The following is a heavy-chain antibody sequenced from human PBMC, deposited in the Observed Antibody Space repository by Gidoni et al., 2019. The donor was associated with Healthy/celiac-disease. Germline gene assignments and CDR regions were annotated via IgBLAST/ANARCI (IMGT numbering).Heavy chain of an antibody. CDR2: IYYSGST. CDR3: ARQKYLGDWFDP. CDR1: GGSISSSSYY. V-gene: IGHV4-39*01. D-gene: IGHD3-16*01. J-gene: IGHJ5*02. Sequence: QLQLQESGPGLVKPSETLSLTCTVSGGSISSSSYYWGWIRQPPGKGLEWIGSIYYSGSTYYNPSLKSRVTISVDTSKNQFSLKLSSVTAADTAVYYCARQKYLGDWFDPWGQGTLVTVSS.